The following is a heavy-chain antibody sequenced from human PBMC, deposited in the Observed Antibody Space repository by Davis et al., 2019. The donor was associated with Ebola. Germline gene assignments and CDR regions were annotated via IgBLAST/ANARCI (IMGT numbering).Heavy chain of an antibody. Sequence: AASVKVSCKASGYSFTGNYIHWVRQAPGQGLEWMGWINPNSGGTNYAQKFQGRVTMTRDTSISTAYMELNRLTSDDTAVYYCARDGGSCRGGRCQGYFDYWGQGTLVTVSS. J-gene: IGHJ4*02. V-gene: IGHV1-2*02. CDR2: INPNSGGT. CDR3: ARDGGSCRGGRCQGYFDY. D-gene: IGHD2-15*01. CDR1: GYSFTGNY.